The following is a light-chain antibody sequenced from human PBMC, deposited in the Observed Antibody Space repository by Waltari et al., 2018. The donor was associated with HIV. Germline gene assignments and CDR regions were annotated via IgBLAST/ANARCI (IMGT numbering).Light chain of an antibody. CDR3: QSYDSSLSAWV. CDR2: GNT. J-gene: IGLJ3*02. Sequence: QSVLTQPPSLSGAPGQTVTISCTGTSSNIGADAPVHWYQQIPGTAPKLLIYGNTIRPSGVPDRFSGSKSGTSASLAITGLQADDEADYYCQSYDSSLSAWVFGGGTKLTVL. V-gene: IGLV1-40*01. CDR1: SSNIGADAP.